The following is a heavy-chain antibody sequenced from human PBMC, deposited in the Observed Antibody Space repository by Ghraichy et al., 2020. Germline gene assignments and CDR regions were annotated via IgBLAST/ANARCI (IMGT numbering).Heavy chain of an antibody. CDR2: IYYAGNT. CDR1: GGSISNNNYH. D-gene: IGHD3-10*01. CDR3: TRLRNGVPADY. Sequence: QTLSLTCSVSGGSISNNNYHWGWVRQPPGKGLEWVGSIYYAGNTYYNPSLKSRIIMSVDTSINQFSLRLFSLTTADTAVYFCTRLRNGVPADYWGQGTLVTVSS. V-gene: IGHV4-39*01. J-gene: IGHJ4*02.